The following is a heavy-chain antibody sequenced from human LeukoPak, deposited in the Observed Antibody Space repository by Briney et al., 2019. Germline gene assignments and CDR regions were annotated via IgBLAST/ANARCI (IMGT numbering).Heavy chain of an antibody. D-gene: IGHD3-10*01. Sequence: SVKVSCKASGGTFSSYAISWVRQAPGQGLEWMGGIIPIFGTANYAQKFQGRVTITTDESTSTAYMELSSLRSEDTAVYYCASGEYGSGSYLHYWGQETLVTVSS. J-gene: IGHJ4*02. CDR1: GGTFSSYA. CDR3: ASGEYGSGSYLHY. V-gene: IGHV1-69*05. CDR2: IIPIFGTA.